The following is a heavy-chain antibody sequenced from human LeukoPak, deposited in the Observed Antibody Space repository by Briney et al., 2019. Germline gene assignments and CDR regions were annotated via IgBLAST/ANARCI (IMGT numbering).Heavy chain of an antibody. CDR2: INNRADGT. V-gene: IGHV3-23*01. J-gene: IGHJ4*02. CDR3: AGSYEGYYFDY. CDR1: GFSFSSYG. D-gene: IGHD5-18*01. Sequence: GGSLTLSCAASGFSFSSYGMSWFRQAPGKGLEWVATINNRADGTHSVVGRFSIFRDNSKNTLYLQMNSLRAEDTAVYYCAGSYEGYYFDYWGQGTLVTVSS.